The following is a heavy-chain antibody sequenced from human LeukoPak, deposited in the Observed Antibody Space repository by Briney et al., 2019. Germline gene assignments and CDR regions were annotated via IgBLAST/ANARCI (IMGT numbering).Heavy chain of an antibody. CDR2: INPSGGST. J-gene: IGHJ4*02. CDR1: GYTFTSYY. V-gene: IGHV1-46*01. CDR3: ARDADSSWSVADFDY. D-gene: IGHD6-13*01. Sequence: ASVKVSCKASGYTFTSYYMHLVRQAPGQGLEWKGIINPSGGSTSYAQKFQGRVTMTRDTSTSTVYMELSSLRSEDTAVYYCARDADSSWSVADFDYWGQGTLVTVSS.